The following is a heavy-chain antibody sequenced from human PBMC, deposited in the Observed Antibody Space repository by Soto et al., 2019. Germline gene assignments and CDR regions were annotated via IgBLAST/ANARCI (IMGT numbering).Heavy chain of an antibody. D-gene: IGHD1-26*01. CDR1: GFTISSYW. J-gene: IGHJ6*02. V-gene: IGHV3-7*01. CDR3: ARVLGSSPYYSYCMDG. Sequence: GGSLRLYCAASGFTISSYWLSWVRQAPGKGLEWVANIKQDGSEKYYVDSVKGRFTISRDNAKNSLYLQMNSLRAEDTAVYHCARVLGSSPYYSYCMDGWGQGTTVTVSS. CDR2: IKQDGSEK.